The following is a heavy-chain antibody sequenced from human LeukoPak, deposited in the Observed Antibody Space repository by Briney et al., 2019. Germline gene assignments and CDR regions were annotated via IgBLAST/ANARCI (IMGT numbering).Heavy chain of an antibody. Sequence: GGSLRLSCSASGFPLSSYAMSWVRQAPAKGLERVSAISGSRGSTYYADSVKDRFTISSDNSKNTLFLQRKSRRAEDTAVYYGAKVVGRYSYGFGYWGQGTLVTVSS. CDR1: GFPLSSYA. J-gene: IGHJ4*02. CDR2: ISGSRGST. D-gene: IGHD5-18*01. CDR3: AKVVGRYSYGFGY. V-gene: IGHV3-23*01.